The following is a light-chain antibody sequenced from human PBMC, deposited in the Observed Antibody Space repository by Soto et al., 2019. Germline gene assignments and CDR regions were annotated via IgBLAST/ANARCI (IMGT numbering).Light chain of an antibody. Sequence: QSVLTQPASVSGSPRQSITISCTGTSSDVGSYNLVSWYQQHPGKAPKLIIYEGTKRPAGVSILFSGSKSGNTASLTISGLQTEDEADFYCCSYAGNSTWVFGGGTKLTVL. CDR1: SSDVGSYNL. CDR2: EGT. V-gene: IGLV2-23*01. J-gene: IGLJ3*02. CDR3: CSYAGNSTWV.